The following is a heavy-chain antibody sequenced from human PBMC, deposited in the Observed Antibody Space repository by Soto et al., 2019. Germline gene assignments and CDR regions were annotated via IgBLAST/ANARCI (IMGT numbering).Heavy chain of an antibody. CDR1: GFIFSNAL. D-gene: IGHD1-7*01. J-gene: IGHJ4*02. V-gene: IGHV3-15*07. Sequence: AGSLSLACACSGFIFSNALMHLTRHAPGRGLEWVGRIISKGDGGQSDYNAAVRGRFTISRDDFENMMFLEMYSLTGEDTAVYYCATDAAWNYKGGFDYWGQGTLVTVSS. CDR3: ATDAAWNYKGGFDY. CDR2: IISKGDGGQS.